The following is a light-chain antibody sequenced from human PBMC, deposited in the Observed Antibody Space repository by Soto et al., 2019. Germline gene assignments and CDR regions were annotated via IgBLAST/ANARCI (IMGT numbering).Light chain of an antibody. J-gene: IGKJ1*01. CDR1: QTISSW. CDR2: GAS. CDR3: QQLHSYPIT. V-gene: IGKV1-5*01. Sequence: DIQMTQSPSTLSASVGDGVTITCRAGQTISSWLACYQQKPGKAPKLMIYGASTLQSGVPSRFSGSESGAEFTLTISSLQPEDFATYYCQQLHSYPITFGQGTKVDIK.